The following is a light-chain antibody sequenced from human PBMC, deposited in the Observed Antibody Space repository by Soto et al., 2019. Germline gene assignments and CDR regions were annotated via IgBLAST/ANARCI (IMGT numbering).Light chain of an antibody. Sequence: EIELTQSPGIMYLSPGERATLSCRASQTVGRSYLAWYQQKPGQAPRLLIFGTSTRATGIPDRFSGGGSGTDFTLTISRLHPDDYAVYFCQQYNSIPPLTFGGGTRVEVK. J-gene: IGKJ4*02. CDR3: QQYNSIPPLT. CDR2: GTS. CDR1: QTVGRSY. V-gene: IGKV3-20*01.